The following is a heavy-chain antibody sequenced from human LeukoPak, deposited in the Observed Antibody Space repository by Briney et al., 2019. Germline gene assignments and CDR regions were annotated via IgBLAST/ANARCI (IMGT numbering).Heavy chain of an antibody. CDR2: ISGSGGST. D-gene: IGHD2-8*01. J-gene: IGHJ4*02. CDR1: GFTFSSYA. V-gene: IGHV3-23*01. CDR3: AKGRKSNVYYFDY. Sequence: PGGSLRLSCAASGFTFSSYAMSWVRRAPGKGLEWVSAISGSGGSTYYADSVKGRFTISRDNSKNTLYLQMNSLRAEDTAVYYCAKGRKSNVYYFDYWGQGTLVTVSS.